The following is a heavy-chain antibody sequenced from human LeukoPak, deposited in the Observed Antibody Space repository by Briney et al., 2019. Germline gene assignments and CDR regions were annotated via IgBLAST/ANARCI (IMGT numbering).Heavy chain of an antibody. J-gene: IGHJ5*02. CDR1: GGSISSSSYY. CDR2: IYYSGST. CDR3: ARDRGAVGGP. Sequence: SETLSLTCTVSGGSISSSSYYWGWIRQPPGKGLEWIGSIYYSGSTYYNPSLKSRVTISVDTSKNQFSLKLSSVTAADTAVYYCARDRGAVGGPWGQGTPVTVSS. D-gene: IGHD2-15*01. V-gene: IGHV4-39*07.